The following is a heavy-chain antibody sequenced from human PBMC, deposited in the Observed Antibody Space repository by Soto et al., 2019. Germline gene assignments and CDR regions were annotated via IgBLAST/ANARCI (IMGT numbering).Heavy chain of an antibody. V-gene: IGHV1-18*01. CDR2: ISGYNGNT. J-gene: IGHJ4*02. CDR1: GYTFTTYG. CDR3: ARDPLVVSRTYYHRPFDY. Sequence: QVQLVQSGAEVKKPGASVKVSCKASGYTFTTYGISWVRQAPGQGLEWMGWISGYNGNTNYAQKLQGRVTMTTDTSTSTDYMELRSLRSDDSAVYYCARDPLVVSRTYYHRPFDYWGQGTLVTVSS. D-gene: IGHD2-2*01.